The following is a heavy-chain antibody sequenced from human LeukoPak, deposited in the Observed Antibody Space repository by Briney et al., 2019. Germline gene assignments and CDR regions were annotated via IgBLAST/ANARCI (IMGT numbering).Heavy chain of an antibody. CDR3: ARHPCMVGYYDILTGCNAPDYYYGMDV. CDR2: IYYSGST. V-gene: IGHV4-39*01. J-gene: IGHJ6*02. Sequence: PSETLSLTCTVSGGSISSSSYYWGWIRQPPGKGLEWIGSIYYSGSTYYNPSLKSRVTISVDTSKNQFSLKLSSVTAADMAVYYCARHPCMVGYYDILTGCNAPDYYYGMDVWGQGTTVTVSS. CDR1: GGSISSSSYY. D-gene: IGHD3-9*01.